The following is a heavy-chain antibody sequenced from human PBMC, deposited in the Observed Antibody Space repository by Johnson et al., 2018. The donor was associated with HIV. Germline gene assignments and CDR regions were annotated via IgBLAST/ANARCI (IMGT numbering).Heavy chain of an antibody. Sequence: VQLVESGGALVQPGGSLRLSCAASGFTVSSNYMNWVRQAPGKGLEWVSVIYSGDNTFHADSVKGRFIISRDNSKNTLYLQMNSLRAEDTAVYFCARAYTYGAFDLRGQGTLVTVSS. J-gene: IGHJ3*01. V-gene: IGHV3-66*01. CDR2: IYSGDNT. CDR3: ARAYTYGAFDL. D-gene: IGHD3-16*01. CDR1: GFTVSSNY.